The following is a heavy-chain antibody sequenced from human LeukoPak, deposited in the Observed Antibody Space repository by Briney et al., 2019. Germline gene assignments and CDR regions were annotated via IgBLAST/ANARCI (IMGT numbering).Heavy chain of an antibody. D-gene: IGHD2-15*01. CDR1: GFTFSSYG. CDR2: IRYDGSNK. V-gene: IGHV3-30*02. CDR3: AKDFVVVAASDY. J-gene: IGHJ4*02. Sequence: GGSLRLSCAASGFTFSSYGMHWVRQAPGKGLEWVAFIRYDGSNKYYADSVKGRFTISRDSSKNTLYLQMNSLRAEDTAVYYCAKDFVVVAASDYWGQGTLVTVSS.